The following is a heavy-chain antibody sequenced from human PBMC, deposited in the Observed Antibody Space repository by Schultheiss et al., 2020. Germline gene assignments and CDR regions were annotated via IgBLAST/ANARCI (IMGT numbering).Heavy chain of an antibody. CDR3: AGTCSSTSCRGDSYYYGMDV. CDR1: GFTVFNNY. D-gene: IGHD2-2*01. Sequence: GGSLRLSCASSGFTVFNNYMSWIRQAPGKGLEWVSYISSSGSTIYYADSVKGRFTISRDNAKNSLYLQMNSLRAEDTAVYYCAGTCSSTSCRGDSYYYGMDVWGKGTTVNVYS. V-gene: IGHV3-11*01. CDR2: ISSSGSTI. J-gene: IGHJ6*04.